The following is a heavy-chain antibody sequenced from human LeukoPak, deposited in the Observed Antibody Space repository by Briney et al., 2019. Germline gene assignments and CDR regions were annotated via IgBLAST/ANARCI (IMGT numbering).Heavy chain of an antibody. CDR2: INHSGST. Sequence: SETLSHTCAVYGGSFSGYYWSWIRQPPGKGLEWIGEINHSGSTNYNPSLKSRVTISVDTSKNQFSLKLSSVTAADTAVYYCARGRQSAVAGTGASDYWGQGTLVTVSS. V-gene: IGHV4-34*01. J-gene: IGHJ4*02. CDR3: ARGRQSAVAGTGASDY. D-gene: IGHD6-19*01. CDR1: GGSFSGYY.